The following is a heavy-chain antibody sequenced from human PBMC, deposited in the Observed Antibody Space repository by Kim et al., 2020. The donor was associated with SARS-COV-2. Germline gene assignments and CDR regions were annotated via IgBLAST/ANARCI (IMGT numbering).Heavy chain of an antibody. CDR2: IIPIFGTA. D-gene: IGHD1-26*01. J-gene: IGHJ5*02. CDR1: GGTFSSYA. Sequence: SVKVSCKASGGTFSSYAISWVRQAPGQGLEWMGGIIPIFGTANYAQKFQGRVTITADESTSTAYMELSSLRSEDTAVYYCARVKYLVYSGWFDPWGQGTLVTVSS. V-gene: IGHV1-69*13. CDR3: ARVKYLVYSGWFDP.